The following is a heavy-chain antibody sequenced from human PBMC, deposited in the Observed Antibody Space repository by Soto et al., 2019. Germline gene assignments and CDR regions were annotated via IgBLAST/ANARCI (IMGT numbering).Heavy chain of an antibody. J-gene: IGHJ4*02. D-gene: IGHD2-8*01. CDR1: GFTFSDYY. Sequence: QVQLVESGGGLVQPGGSLRLSCAASGFTFSDYYMSWIRQAPGQGLEWVSYISSRSSTIFYADAVKGRFTSSRDIGKRSIYLQLTSLSAEDTVVYYCASGTNGAFFVYWGQGILVTVSS. CDR3: ASGTNGAFFVY. V-gene: IGHV3-11*01. CDR2: ISSRSSTI.